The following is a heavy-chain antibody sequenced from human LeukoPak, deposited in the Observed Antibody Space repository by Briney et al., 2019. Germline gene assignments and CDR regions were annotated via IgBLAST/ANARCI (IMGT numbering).Heavy chain of an antibody. CDR1: GFTFSSYA. V-gene: IGHV3-30-3*01. Sequence: GGSLRLSCAASGFTFSSYAMHWVRQAPGKGLEWVAVISYDGSNKYYADSVKGRFTISRDNSKNTLYLQMNSLRAEDTAVYYCARDHRYSGSYYDYWGQGTLVTVSS. D-gene: IGHD1-26*01. CDR2: ISYDGSNK. CDR3: ARDHRYSGSYYDY. J-gene: IGHJ4*02.